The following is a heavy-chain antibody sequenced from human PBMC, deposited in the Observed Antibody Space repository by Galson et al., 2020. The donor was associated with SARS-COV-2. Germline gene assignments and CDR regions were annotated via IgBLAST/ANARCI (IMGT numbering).Heavy chain of an antibody. Sequence: SETLSLTCPVSGGSISSGDYYWSWIRQPPGKGLEWIGYIHSSGRTYYNPSLKSRVTISVDTSKNQFSLKLSSVTAADTAVYYCARAVYYYDSSGYYYIDYWGQGTLVTVSS. CDR3: ARAVYYYDSSGYYYIDY. D-gene: IGHD3-22*01. CDR2: IHSSGRT. J-gene: IGHJ4*02. CDR1: GGSISSGDYY. V-gene: IGHV4-30-4*01.